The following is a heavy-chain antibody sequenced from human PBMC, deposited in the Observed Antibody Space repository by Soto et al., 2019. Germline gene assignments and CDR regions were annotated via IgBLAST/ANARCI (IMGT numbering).Heavy chain of an antibody. Sequence: GGSLRLSCAVSGFNVMSYWMICFRQAPGKGLEWVASIKDDGSEIYYLQSVRGRFSISRDSAGNALHLTMNYLSAEDTGVYFCARDIGFDYVNWGQGTLVTVSS. D-gene: IGHD3-16*01. CDR1: GFNVMSYW. CDR2: IKDDGSEI. CDR3: ARDIGFDYVN. J-gene: IGHJ4*02. V-gene: IGHV3-7*01.